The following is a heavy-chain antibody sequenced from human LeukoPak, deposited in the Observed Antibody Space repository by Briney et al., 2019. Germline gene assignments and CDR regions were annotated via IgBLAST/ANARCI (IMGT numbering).Heavy chain of an antibody. CDR1: GFTFSSYW. V-gene: IGHV3-7*01. J-gene: IGHJ4*02. CDR3: ASYFPRQWLVGYFDY. D-gene: IGHD6-19*01. CDR2: INQDGSEK. Sequence: PGGSLRLSCVASGFTFSSYWMSWVRQAPGKGLEWVANINQDGSEKYDVDSAKGRFTISRDNAKKSLYLQMNSLRAEDTAVYYCASYFPRQWLVGYFDYWGQGTLVTVSS.